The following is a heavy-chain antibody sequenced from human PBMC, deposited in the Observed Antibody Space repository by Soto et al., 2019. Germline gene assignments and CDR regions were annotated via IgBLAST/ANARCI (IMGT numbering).Heavy chain of an antibody. V-gene: IGHV3-66*04. Sequence: EVQLVESGGGLVQPGGSLRLSCAASGFTVSSSYMGWVRQATGKGLEWVSSIYSGGNTYYADSVRGRFTISTDNSKDTLYLQMNSLRVDDTAMYYCARHVGFYWYFDLWGRGTLVTVSS. J-gene: IGHJ2*01. CDR1: GFTVSSSY. D-gene: IGHD1-26*01. CDR2: IYSGGNT. CDR3: ARHVGFYWYFDL.